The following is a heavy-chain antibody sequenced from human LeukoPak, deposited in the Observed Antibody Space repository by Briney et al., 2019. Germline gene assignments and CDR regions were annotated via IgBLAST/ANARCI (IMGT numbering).Heavy chain of an antibody. CDR1: GGSISSSSYY. Sequence: SETLSLTCTVSGGSISSSSYYWGWIRQPPGKGLEWIGSIYYSGSTYYNPSLKSRVTISVDTSKNQFSLKLSSVTAADTAVYYCARTTVVTYYYFDYWGQGTLVTVSS. CDR3: ARTTVVTYYYFDY. J-gene: IGHJ4*02. CDR2: IYYSGST. V-gene: IGHV4-39*01. D-gene: IGHD4-23*01.